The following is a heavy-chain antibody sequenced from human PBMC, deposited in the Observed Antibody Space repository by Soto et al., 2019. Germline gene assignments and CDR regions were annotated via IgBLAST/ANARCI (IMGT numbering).Heavy chain of an antibody. V-gene: IGHV3-30*03. J-gene: IGHJ4*02. D-gene: IGHD3-10*01. Sequence: QVQLVESGGGVVQPGGSLRLSCAASGFTFSNYGMHWVRQAPGKGLEWVAVISYDGSNKYYADSVKGRFTISRDNSKNTLYLQMNSQTTEDTAVYYCARDWVWFGAHPIDYWGQGTLVTVSS. CDR1: GFTFSNYG. CDR3: ARDWVWFGAHPIDY. CDR2: ISYDGSNK.